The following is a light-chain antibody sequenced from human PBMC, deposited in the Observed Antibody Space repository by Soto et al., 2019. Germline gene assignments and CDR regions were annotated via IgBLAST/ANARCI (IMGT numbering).Light chain of an antibody. Sequence: EIVLTQSAGTLSLSPGERATLSCRASQSVSSSYLAWYQHKPGQAPRLLIYGASSRATGIPDRFSGSGSGTDFTLTISRLEPVDFAVYYCQQYGSSSWTFGQGTKVDVK. CDR3: QQYGSSSWT. CDR1: QSVSSSY. J-gene: IGKJ1*01. CDR2: GAS. V-gene: IGKV3-20*01.